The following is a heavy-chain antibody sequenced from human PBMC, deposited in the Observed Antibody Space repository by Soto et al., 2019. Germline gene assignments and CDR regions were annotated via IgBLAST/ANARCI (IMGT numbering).Heavy chain of an antibody. CDR3: ARDSQGYCSSTSCSDY. Sequence: QVQLVQSGAEVKKPGSSVKVSCKASGGTFSSYTISWVRQAPGQGLEWMGRIIPILGIANYAQQFQGRVTITADKSTSTAYMELSSLRSEDTAVYYCARDSQGYCSSTSCSDYWGQGTLVTFSS. V-gene: IGHV1-69*08. CDR2: IIPILGIA. CDR1: GGTFSSYT. D-gene: IGHD2-2*01. J-gene: IGHJ4*02.